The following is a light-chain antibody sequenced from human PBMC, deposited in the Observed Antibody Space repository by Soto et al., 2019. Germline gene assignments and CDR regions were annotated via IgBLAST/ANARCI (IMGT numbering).Light chain of an antibody. CDR3: QSYDSSNAWV. CDR1: SDSIASYY. J-gene: IGLJ3*02. CDR2: EDN. Sequence: NFMLTQPHSVSESPGKTVTISCTGSSDSIASYYVQWYQQRPGSAPTAVIYEDNQRPSGVPDRFSGSIDRASNSASLTISGLKTEDEADYYCQSYDSSNAWVFGGGTKLTVL. V-gene: IGLV6-57*02.